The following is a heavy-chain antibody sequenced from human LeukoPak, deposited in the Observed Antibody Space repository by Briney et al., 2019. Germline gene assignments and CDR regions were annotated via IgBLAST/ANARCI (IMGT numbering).Heavy chain of an antibody. J-gene: IGHJ4*02. CDR2: ISIDGSAT. CDR3: ATYYCSSTSCYEDY. CDR1: GFTFSSYC. D-gene: IGHD2-2*01. Sequence: PSGSLTLSCAASGFTFSSYCMHWVRKAQAQGLVWVSRISIDGSATTYADSVKGRFTISRDNAKNTLYLQMNSLRAEDTAVYYCATYYCSSTSCYEDYWGQGTLFTVSS. V-gene: IGHV3-74*01.